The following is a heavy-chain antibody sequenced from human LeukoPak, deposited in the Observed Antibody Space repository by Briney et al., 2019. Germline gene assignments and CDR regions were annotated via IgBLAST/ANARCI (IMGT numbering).Heavy chain of an antibody. J-gene: IGHJ4*02. Sequence: ASVKVSCKASGFTFTSSAVQWVRQARGQRLEWIGWIVVGSGNTNYAQKFQERVTITRDMSTSTAYMELSGLRSEDTAVYYCAAVPEYYYGSGKQTLIDYWGQGTLVTVSS. CDR2: IVVGSGNT. CDR1: GFTFTSSA. V-gene: IGHV1-58*01. CDR3: AAVPEYYYGSGKQTLIDY. D-gene: IGHD3-10*01.